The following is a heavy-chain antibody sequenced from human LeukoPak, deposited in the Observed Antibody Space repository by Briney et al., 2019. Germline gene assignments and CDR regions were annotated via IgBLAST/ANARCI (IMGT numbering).Heavy chain of an antibody. CDR3: ARGLVPAAPDAFDY. Sequence: GASVKVSCKASGYTFTSYDINWVRQATGQGLEWMGWMNPNSGNTGYAQKFQGRVTITRNTSISTAYMELSSLRSVDTAVYYCARGLVPAAPDAFDYWGQGTLVTVSS. CDR2: MNPNSGNT. CDR1: GYTFTSYD. J-gene: IGHJ4*02. V-gene: IGHV1-8*03. D-gene: IGHD2-2*01.